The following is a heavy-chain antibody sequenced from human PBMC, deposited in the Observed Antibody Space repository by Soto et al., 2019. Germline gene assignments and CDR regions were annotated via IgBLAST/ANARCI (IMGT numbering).Heavy chain of an antibody. Sequence: QVQLQESGPGLVKPSETVSLTCTVSGGSTSSYYWSWIRQPPGKGLEWIGYIYDTGSTNYNPSLKSRVTISVDTSNNQFSLKLTSVTAADTAVYYCARGPGGWSNSYYYGMDVWGQGTTVTVSS. J-gene: IGHJ6*02. D-gene: IGHD6-19*01. CDR1: GGSTSSYY. CDR3: ARGPGGWSNSYYYGMDV. CDR2: IYDTGST. V-gene: IGHV4-59*01.